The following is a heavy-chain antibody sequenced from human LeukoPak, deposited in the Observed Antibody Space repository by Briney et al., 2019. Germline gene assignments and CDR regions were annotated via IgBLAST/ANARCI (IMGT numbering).Heavy chain of an antibody. V-gene: IGHV3-11*06. CDR2: ISGSGGDT. Sequence: GGSLRLSCAASGFTFTDSYMTWVRQAPGKGLEWLSYISGSGGDTNYADSVRGRFTISRDNAKNSLYLQMNSLRVEDTAVYYCARDPRTVRIWGQGTLVTVSS. D-gene: IGHD1-1*01. J-gene: IGHJ4*02. CDR3: ARDPRTVRI. CDR1: GFTFTDSY.